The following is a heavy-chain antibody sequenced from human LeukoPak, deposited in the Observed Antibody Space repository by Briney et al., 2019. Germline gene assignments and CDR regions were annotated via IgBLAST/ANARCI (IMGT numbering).Heavy chain of an antibody. V-gene: IGHV3-7*01. CDR1: GFTFSSYW. CDR2: MKHDGTKK. D-gene: IGHD1-26*01. CDR3: ARIVGADEGADY. J-gene: IGHJ4*02. Sequence: GGSLRLSCAASGFTFSSYWMTSVRQAPGKGLEWVANMKHDGTKKNYADSVKGRFTISRDNAKNSLYLQMNSLRAEDTALYYCARIVGADEGADYWGQGTLVTVSS.